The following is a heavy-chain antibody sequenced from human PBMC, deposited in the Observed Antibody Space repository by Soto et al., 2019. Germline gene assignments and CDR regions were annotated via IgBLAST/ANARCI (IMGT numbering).Heavy chain of an antibody. CDR1: GGSISSYY. J-gene: IGHJ5*02. CDR2: IYNSGSI. D-gene: IGHD3-10*01. V-gene: IGHV4-59*01. CDR3: ARLLFGAANWFDP. Sequence: SETLSLTCTVSGGSISSYYWSWIRQPPGKGLEWIGYIYNSGSINYNPSLKSRVTISLDTSKNQFSLKLSSVTAADTAVYYCARLLFGAANWFDPWGQGTLVTVSS.